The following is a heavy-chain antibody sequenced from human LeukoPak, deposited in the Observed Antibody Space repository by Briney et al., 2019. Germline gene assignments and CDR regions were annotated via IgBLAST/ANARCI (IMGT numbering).Heavy chain of an antibody. CDR1: GHTFTAYF. D-gene: IGHD5-24*01. J-gene: IGHJ4*02. CDR3: ARPPGRDGYNRYDN. Sequence: ASVKVSCKASGHTFTAYFMHWVRQAPGQGLELMGWINPDNGVTTYAEKFQGRVTMTRDTSITTAYMELNSLRSDDTAVYYCARPPGRDGYNRYDNWGQGTLVIVSS. CDR2: INPDNGVT. V-gene: IGHV1-2*02.